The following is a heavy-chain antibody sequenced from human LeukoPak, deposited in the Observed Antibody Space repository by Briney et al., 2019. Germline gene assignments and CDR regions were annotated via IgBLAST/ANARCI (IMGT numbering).Heavy chain of an antibody. CDR1: GFTFSSYW. J-gene: IGHJ4*02. CDR3: ARSSSKSPGDFDY. CDR2: IKQDGSEK. V-gene: IGHV3-7*01. Sequence: GGSLRLSCAASGFTFSSYWMSWVRQAPGKGLEWVANIKQDGSEKYYVDSVKGRFTISRDNAKNSLYLQMNSLRAEDTAVYYCARSSSKSPGDFDYWGQGTLVTVSS. D-gene: IGHD6-6*01.